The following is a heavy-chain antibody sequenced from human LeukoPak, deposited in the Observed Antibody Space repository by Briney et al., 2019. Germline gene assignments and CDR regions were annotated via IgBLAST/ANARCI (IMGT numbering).Heavy chain of an antibody. CDR1: GGTFSSYA. Sequence: ASVKVSCKASGGTFSSYAISWVRQAPGQGLEWVGIINPSGGCTSYAQKFQGRVTMTRDTSTSTVYMELSSLRSEDTAIYYCASELDYWGQGTLVTVSS. CDR2: INPSGGCT. CDR3: ASELDY. J-gene: IGHJ4*02. V-gene: IGHV1-46*01.